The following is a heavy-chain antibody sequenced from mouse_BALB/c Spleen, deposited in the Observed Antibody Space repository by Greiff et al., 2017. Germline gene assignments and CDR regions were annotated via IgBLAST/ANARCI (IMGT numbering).Heavy chain of an antibody. Sequence: DVKLQESGAELVKPGASVKLSCTASGFNIKDTYMHWVKQRPEQGLEWIGRIDPANGNTKYDPKFQGKATITADTSSNTAYLQLSSLTSEDTAVYYCASLDGYFDYWGQGTTLTVSS. CDR1: GFNIKDTY. J-gene: IGHJ2*01. CDR2: IDPANGNT. CDR3: ASLDGYFDY. V-gene: IGHV14-3*02. D-gene: IGHD2-3*01.